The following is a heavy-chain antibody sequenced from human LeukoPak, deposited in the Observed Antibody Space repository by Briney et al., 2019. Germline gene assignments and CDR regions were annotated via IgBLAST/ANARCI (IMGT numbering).Heavy chain of an antibody. V-gene: IGHV1-18*01. CDR3: ARGDYYDSSGYFPGMNY. CDR1: GYTFTNYA. CDR2: ISAYNGNT. D-gene: IGHD3-22*01. Sequence: ASVKVSCKASGYTFTNYAITWVRQAPGQGLEWMGWISAYNGNTNYARKFQGRVTVTTDTSTSTAYMELRSLRSDDTAVYFCARGDYYDSSGYFPGMNYWGQGTLVTVSS. J-gene: IGHJ4*02.